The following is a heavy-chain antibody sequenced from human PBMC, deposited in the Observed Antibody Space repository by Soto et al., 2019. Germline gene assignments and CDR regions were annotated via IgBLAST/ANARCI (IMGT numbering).Heavy chain of an antibody. CDR2: ISSSGSTI. CDR1: LFTFSYYY. V-gene: IGHV3-11*01. J-gene: IGHJ6*02. CDR3: ARGLLRFLEWSYGMDV. Sequence: LSLTCAASLFTFSYYYMSWIRQAPLKGLEWVSYISSSGSTIYYADSVKGRFTISRDNAKNSLYLQMNSLRAEDTAVYYCARGLLRFLEWSYGMDVWGQGTAVTVSS. D-gene: IGHD3-3*01.